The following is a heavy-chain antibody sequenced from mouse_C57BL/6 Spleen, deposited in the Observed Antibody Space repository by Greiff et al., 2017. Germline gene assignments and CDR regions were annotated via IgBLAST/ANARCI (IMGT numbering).Heavy chain of an antibody. J-gene: IGHJ2*01. CDR3: ARSSMVTTGGFDY. Sequence: VQLQQSGPELVKPGDSVKISCKASGYSFTGYFMNWVMQSHGKSLEWIGRINPYNGDTFYNQKFKGKATLTVDKSSSTAHMELRSLTSEDSAVYYCARSSMVTTGGFDYWGQGTTLTVSS. D-gene: IGHD2-2*01. CDR1: GYSFTGYF. CDR2: INPYNGDT. V-gene: IGHV1-20*01.